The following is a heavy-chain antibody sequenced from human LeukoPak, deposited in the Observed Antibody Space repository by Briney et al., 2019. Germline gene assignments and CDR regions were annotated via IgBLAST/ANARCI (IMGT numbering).Heavy chain of an antibody. V-gene: IGHV4-34*01. Sequence: SETLSLTCAVYGGSFSGYYWSWIRQPPGKGLEWIGEINHSGSTNYNPSLKSRVTISVDTSKNQFSLKLSSVTAADTAVYYCARAQAGVSNYYYYMDVWGKGTTVTVSS. CDR1: GGSFSGYY. CDR3: ARAQAGVSNYYYYMDV. J-gene: IGHJ6*03. CDR2: INHSGST. D-gene: IGHD4-23*01.